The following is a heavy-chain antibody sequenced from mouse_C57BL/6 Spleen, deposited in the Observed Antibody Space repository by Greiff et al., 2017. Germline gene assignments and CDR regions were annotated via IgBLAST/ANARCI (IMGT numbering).Heavy chain of an antibody. V-gene: IGHV14-2*01. CDR1: GFNIKDYY. CDR3: ARSEITTVVADWYFDV. J-gene: IGHJ1*03. Sequence: VQLQQSGAELVKPGASVKLSCTASGFNIKDYYMHWVKQRTEQGLEWIGRIDPEAGETKYAPKFQGKATIPAYTASNTAYLQPSNLTSEDTSVYYCARSEITTVVADWYFDVWGTGTTVTVSS. CDR2: IDPEAGET. D-gene: IGHD1-1*01.